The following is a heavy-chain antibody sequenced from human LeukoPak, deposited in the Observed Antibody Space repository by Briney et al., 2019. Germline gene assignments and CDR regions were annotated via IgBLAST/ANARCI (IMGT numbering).Heavy chain of an antibody. V-gene: IGHV3-74*01. J-gene: IGHJ4*02. CDR2: IKSDGSWT. CDR1: GFSICGFW. Sequence: GGSLRLSCAASGFSICGFWMHWVRQAPGKGLMWVSRIKSDGSWTNYADSVRGRFTISRDNAKNTLYLQMISLRAEDTAIYYCVRDGDAYDFDHWGQGILVTVSS. D-gene: IGHD5-12*01. CDR3: VRDGDAYDFDH.